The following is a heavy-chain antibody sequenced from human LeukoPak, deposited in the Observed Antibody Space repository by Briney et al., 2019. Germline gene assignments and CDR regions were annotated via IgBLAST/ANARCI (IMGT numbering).Heavy chain of an antibody. CDR2: IKQDGSEK. D-gene: IGHD3-9*01. CDR1: EFDFSFYW. V-gene: IGHV3-7*03. J-gene: IGHJ4*02. Sequence: GSLRLSCAASEFDFSFYWMSWVRQAPGKGLEWVANIKQDGSEKYYVDSVKGRFTISRDNAKNSLYLQMNSLRAEDTAVYYCARSTDLTGYYASDYWGQGTLVTVSS. CDR3: ARSTDLTGYYASDY.